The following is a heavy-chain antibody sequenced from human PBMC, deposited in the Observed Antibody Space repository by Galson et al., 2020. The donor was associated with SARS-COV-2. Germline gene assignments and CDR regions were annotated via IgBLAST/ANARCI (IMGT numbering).Heavy chain of an antibody. V-gene: IGHV1-18*04. J-gene: IGHJ5*02. D-gene: IGHD3-22*01. CDR3: ARGGGPNYYDSSGFYLPENWFDP. CDR2: ISAYNGNT. Sequence: ASVKVSCKASGYTFTSYGISWVRQAPGQGLEWMGWISAYNGNTNYAQKLQGRVTMTTDTSTSTAYMELRSLRSDDTAVYYCARGGGPNYYDSSGFYLPENWFDPWGQGTLVTVSS. CDR1: GYTFTSYG.